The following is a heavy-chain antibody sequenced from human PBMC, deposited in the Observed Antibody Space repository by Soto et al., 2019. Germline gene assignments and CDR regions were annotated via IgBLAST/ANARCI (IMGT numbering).Heavy chain of an antibody. D-gene: IGHD3-16*01. CDR1: GFTFSDYY. CDR3: ARDMTTSAVWAFDI. CDR2: ISSSGSTI. Sequence: GGSLRLSCAASGFTFSDYYMSWIRQAPGKGLEWVSYISSSGSTIYYADSVKSRFTISRDNAKNSLYLQMNSLRAEDTAVYYCARDMTTSAVWAFDIWGQGTMVTVSS. V-gene: IGHV3-11*01. J-gene: IGHJ3*02.